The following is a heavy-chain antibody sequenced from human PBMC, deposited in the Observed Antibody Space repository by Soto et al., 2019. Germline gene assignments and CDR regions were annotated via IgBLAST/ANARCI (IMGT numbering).Heavy chain of an antibody. CDR2: IYYSGKT. J-gene: IGHJ4*02. V-gene: IGHV4-39*01. Sequence: QLQLQESGPGLVKPSETLSLTCTVSGGSISSSSYYWGWIRQPTGKGLEWIGSIYYSGKTYYNPSLKSRVTISVDTSKNQFSLKRSSVTAADTTVYYCARLIHCLTPACYFDYWCQGTLVTVSS. CDR3: ARLIHCLTPACYFDY. D-gene: IGHD2-15*01. CDR1: GGSISSSSYY.